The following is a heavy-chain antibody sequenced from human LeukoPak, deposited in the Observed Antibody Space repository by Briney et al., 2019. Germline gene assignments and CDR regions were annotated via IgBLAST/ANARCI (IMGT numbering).Heavy chain of an antibody. D-gene: IGHD3-10*02. J-gene: IGHJ6*04. Sequence: GGSLRLSCAASGFTFSSYEMKWVRQAPGKGLEWVSYISSSGSNIYYADSVKGRFTISRDTAKNSLYLQMNSLRAEDTDVYYCAELGITMIGGVWGKGTTVTISS. CDR3: AELGITMIGGV. CDR2: ISSSGSNI. CDR1: GFTFSSYE. V-gene: IGHV3-48*03.